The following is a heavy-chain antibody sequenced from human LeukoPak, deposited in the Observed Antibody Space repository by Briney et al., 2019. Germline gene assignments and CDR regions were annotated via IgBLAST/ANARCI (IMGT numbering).Heavy chain of an antibody. V-gene: IGHV7-4-1*02. CDR2: INTNTGNP. CDR3: ARDVLPGSAAEPDY. CDR1: GYTFTSYH. D-gene: IGHD6-13*01. Sequence: ASVKVSCKTSGYTFTSYHIHWVRQAPGQGLEWMGWINTNTGNPTYAQGFTGRFVFSLDTSVSTAYLQISSLKADDTAVYFCARDVLPGSAAEPDYWGQGTLVTVSS. J-gene: IGHJ4*02.